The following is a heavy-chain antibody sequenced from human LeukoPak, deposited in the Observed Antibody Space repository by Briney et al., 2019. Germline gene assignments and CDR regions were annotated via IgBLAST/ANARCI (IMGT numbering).Heavy chain of an antibody. CDR1: GFTVSSKY. Sequence: GGSLRLSCATSGFTVSSKYMCGVRQAPGKGLEWVSVIYSDSSTYYADSVKGRFTISRDNSQNTLYLQMNSLRAEDTALYYCARDRGSGRGYYFDYWGQGTLVTVSS. CDR3: ARDRGSGRGYYFDY. V-gene: IGHV3-53*01. D-gene: IGHD6-19*01. J-gene: IGHJ4*02. CDR2: IYSDSST.